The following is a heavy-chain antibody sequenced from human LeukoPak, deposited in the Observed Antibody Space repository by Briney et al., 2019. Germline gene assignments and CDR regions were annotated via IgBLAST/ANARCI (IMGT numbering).Heavy chain of an antibody. Sequence: PSEALSLTCAVYGGSFSGYYWSWIRQPPGKGLEWIGEINHSGSTNYNPSLKSRVTISVDTSKNQSSLKLSSVTAADTAVYYCISTCPIPQYYFDYWGQGTLVTVSS. V-gene: IGHV4-34*01. D-gene: IGHD2-2*01. CDR2: INHSGST. CDR1: GGSFSGYY. CDR3: ISTCPIPQYYFDY. J-gene: IGHJ4*02.